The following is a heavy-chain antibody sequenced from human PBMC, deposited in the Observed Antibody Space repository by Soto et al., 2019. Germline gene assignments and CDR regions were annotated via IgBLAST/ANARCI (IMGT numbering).Heavy chain of an antibody. CDR3: AKGPMADYYYYYGMDV. CDR1: GGSISIGGYY. V-gene: IGHV4-31*03. D-gene: IGHD3-10*01. J-gene: IGHJ6*02. Sequence: SETLSLTCTVSGGSISIGGYYWSWIRQHPGKGLEWIGYFYYSGSTYYNPSLKSRVTISVDTSKNQFSLKLSSVTAADTAVYYCAKGPMADYYYYYGMDVWGQGTTVTVSS. CDR2: FYYSGST.